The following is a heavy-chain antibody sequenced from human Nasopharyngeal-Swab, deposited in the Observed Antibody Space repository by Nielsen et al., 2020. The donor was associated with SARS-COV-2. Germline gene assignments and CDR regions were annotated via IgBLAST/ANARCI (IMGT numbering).Heavy chain of an antibody. CDR3: ARSRWLRGNFDY. J-gene: IGHJ4*02. V-gene: IGHV4-59*01. Sequence: SETLSLTCTVSGGSISSYYWSWIRQPPGKGLEWIGYIYYSGSTNYNPSLKSRVTISVDTSKNQFSLKLGSVTAADTAVYYCARSRWLRGNFDYWGQGTLVTVSS. D-gene: IGHD5-12*01. CDR2: IYYSGST. CDR1: GGSISSYY.